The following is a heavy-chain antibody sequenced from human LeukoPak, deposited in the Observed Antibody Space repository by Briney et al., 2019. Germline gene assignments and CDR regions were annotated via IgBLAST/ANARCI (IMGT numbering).Heavy chain of an antibody. J-gene: IGHJ4*02. CDR2: ISSSSSYT. D-gene: IGHD3-9*01. CDR3: ARSTLYDILTEYYFDY. Sequence: GGSLRLSCAASGFTFSAYYMSWIRQAPGKGLEWVSYISSSSSYTNYADSVKGRFTISRDSAKNSLYLQMNSLRAEDTAVYYCARSTLYDILTEYYFDYWGQGTLVTVSS. V-gene: IGHV3-11*03. CDR1: GFTFSAYY.